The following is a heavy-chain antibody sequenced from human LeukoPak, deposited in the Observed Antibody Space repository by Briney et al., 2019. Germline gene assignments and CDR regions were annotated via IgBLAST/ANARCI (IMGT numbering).Heavy chain of an antibody. J-gene: IGHJ4*02. CDR1: GGSFSGYY. Sequence: PSETLSLTCAVYGGSFSGYYWSWIRQPPGKGLEWIGEINHSGSTNYNPSLKSRVTISVDTSKNQFSLKLSSVTAADTAVYYCASPSGSYLLGFDYWGPGTLVTVSS. V-gene: IGHV4-34*01. CDR3: ASPSGSYLLGFDY. CDR2: INHSGST. D-gene: IGHD1-26*01.